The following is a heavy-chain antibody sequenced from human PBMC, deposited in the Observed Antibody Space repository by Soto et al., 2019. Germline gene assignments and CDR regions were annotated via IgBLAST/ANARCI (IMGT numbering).Heavy chain of an antibody. D-gene: IGHD3-10*01. Sequence: GGSLRLSCAASGFTFSSYGMHWVRQAPGKGLEWVAVIWYDGSNKYYADSVKGRFTISRDNSKNTLYLQMNSLRAEDTAVYYCAREPNVLLWFGELFGAFDIWGQGTMVTVSS. V-gene: IGHV3-33*01. CDR2: IWYDGSNK. CDR1: GFTFSSYG. CDR3: AREPNVLLWFGELFGAFDI. J-gene: IGHJ3*02.